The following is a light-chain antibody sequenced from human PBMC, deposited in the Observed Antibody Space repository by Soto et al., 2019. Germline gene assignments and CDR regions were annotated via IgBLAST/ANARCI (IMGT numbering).Light chain of an antibody. V-gene: IGKV3-20*01. CDR3: QQYNTSPFT. Sequence: EIVLTHSPGTLSLSPGERATLSCRASQSVSSYLAWYQENPGQAPRLLIYGASSRATGIPDRFSGSGSGTDFTLTISRLEPEDFALYYCQQYNTSPFTFGQGTRLEI. CDR2: GAS. J-gene: IGKJ5*01. CDR1: QSVSSY.